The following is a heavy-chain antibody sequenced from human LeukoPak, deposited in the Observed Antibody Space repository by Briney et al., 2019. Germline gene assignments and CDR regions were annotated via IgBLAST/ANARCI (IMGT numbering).Heavy chain of an antibody. CDR3: ARVCGELRFLEWPNEYYYGMDV. CDR2: INPNSGGT. V-gene: IGHV1-2*02. CDR1: GYTFTGYY. D-gene: IGHD3-3*01. J-gene: IGHJ6*02. Sequence: ASVKVSCKASGYTFTGYYMHWVRQAPGQGLEWMGWINPNSGGTNYAQKFQGRVTMTTDTSTSTAYMELRSLRSDDTAVYYCARVCGELRFLEWPNEYYYGMDVWGQGTTVTVSS.